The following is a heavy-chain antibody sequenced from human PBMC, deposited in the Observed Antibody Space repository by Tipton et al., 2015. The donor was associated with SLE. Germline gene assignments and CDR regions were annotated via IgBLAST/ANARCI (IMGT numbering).Heavy chain of an antibody. V-gene: IGHV3-30-3*01. CDR1: GFTFSSYA. J-gene: IGHJ3*02. CDR3: AREGYYDSSGYSDAFDI. D-gene: IGHD3-22*01. Sequence: SLRLSCAASGFTFSSYAMHWVRQAPGKGLEWVAVISYDGSNKYYADSVKGRFTISRDNSKNTLYLQMNSLRAEDTAVYYCAREGYYDSSGYSDAFDIWGQRTMVAVSS. CDR2: ISYDGSNK.